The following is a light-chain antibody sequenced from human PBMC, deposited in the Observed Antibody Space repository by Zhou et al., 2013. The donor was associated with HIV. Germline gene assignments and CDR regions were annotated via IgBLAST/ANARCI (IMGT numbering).Light chain of an antibody. CDR3: QQSHTAPAT. Sequence: DIQLTQSPSFMSASVGDRVTITCRASQGIGRSLAWYQQKPDQAPNLLIHAASSLQSGVPSRFSGSGSGADFTLTIDSLQPEDCATYYCQQSHTAPATFGQGTKVEI. CDR1: QGIGRS. CDR2: AAS. J-gene: IGKJ1*01. V-gene: IGKV1-39*01.